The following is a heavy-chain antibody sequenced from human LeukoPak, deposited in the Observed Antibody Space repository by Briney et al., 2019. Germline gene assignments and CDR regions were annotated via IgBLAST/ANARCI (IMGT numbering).Heavy chain of an antibody. CDR1: ELTSSTSW. D-gene: IGHD6-19*01. Sequence: GGSLRLSCAASELTSSTSWMSWVRQAPGTGLEWVANIKQDGSDRNYVTSVRGRFTISRDNAESSLYLQMNSLRVEDTAVYYCVRNLAVAGTCFDSWGQGTLVTVSS. CDR2: IKQDGSDR. V-gene: IGHV3-7*03. J-gene: IGHJ4*02. CDR3: VRNLAVAGTCFDS.